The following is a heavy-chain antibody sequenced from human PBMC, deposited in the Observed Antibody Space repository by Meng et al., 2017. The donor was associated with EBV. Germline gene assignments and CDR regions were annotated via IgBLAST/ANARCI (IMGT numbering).Heavy chain of an antibody. CDR3: AHRRDEYSSSWYGWFDP. CDR2: IYWDDDK. Sequence: QITLKESGPTPVKPPQDLTLTCTFSGFSLSTSGVGVGWIRQPPGKALEWLALIYWDDDKRYSPSLKSRLTITKDTSKNQVVLTMTNMDPVDTATYYCAHRRDEYSSSWYGWFDPWGQGTLVTVSS. J-gene: IGHJ5*02. V-gene: IGHV2-5*02. CDR1: GFSLSTSGVG. D-gene: IGHD6-13*01.